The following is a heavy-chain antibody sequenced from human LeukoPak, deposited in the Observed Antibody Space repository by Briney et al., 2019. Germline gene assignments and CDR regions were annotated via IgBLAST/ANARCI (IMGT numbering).Heavy chain of an antibody. CDR3: ARVNGGLINWFDP. J-gene: IGHJ5*02. Sequence: ASVKVSCKASGYTFTSYGISWVRQAPGQGLEWMGGIIPIFGTANYAQKFQGRVTITADESTSTAYMELSSLRSEDTAVYYCARVNGGLINWFDPWGQGTLVTVSS. CDR1: GYTFTSYG. V-gene: IGHV1-69*13. CDR2: IIPIFGTA. D-gene: IGHD3-10*01.